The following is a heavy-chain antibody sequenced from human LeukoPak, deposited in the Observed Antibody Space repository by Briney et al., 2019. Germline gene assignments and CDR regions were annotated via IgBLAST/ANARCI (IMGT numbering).Heavy chain of an antibody. CDR2: INSSGGST. Sequence: ASVKVSCKASGYIFTSYNMYWVRQAPGQGLEWMGIINSSGGSTNYAQKFQGRVTMTRDTSTSTVYMELSSLRSEDTAVYYCARFAVHRRLTVAGQFGLDYWGQGTLVTVSS. D-gene: IGHD6-19*01. J-gene: IGHJ4*02. CDR3: ARFAVHRRLTVAGQFGLDY. V-gene: IGHV1-46*01. CDR1: GYIFTSYN.